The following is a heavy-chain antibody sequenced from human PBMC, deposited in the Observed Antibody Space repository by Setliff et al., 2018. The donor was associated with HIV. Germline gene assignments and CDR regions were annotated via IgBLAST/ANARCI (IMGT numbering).Heavy chain of an antibody. CDR3: ARVRVDGSRKLELDY. D-gene: IGHD1-1*01. J-gene: IGHJ4*02. V-gene: IGHV3-21*01. Sequence: LRLSCAASGFSFSDYAMNWVRQAPGKGLEWVSCISSSTSYIYYADSVKGRFTIPRDNAKNSLYLQMNSLRAEDTAMYYCARVRVDGSRKLELDYWGQGTLVTVSS. CDR2: ISSSTSYI. CDR1: GFSFSDYA.